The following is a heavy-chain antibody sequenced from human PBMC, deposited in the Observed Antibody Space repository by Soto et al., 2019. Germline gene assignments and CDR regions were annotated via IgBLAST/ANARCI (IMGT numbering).Heavy chain of an antibody. Sequence: PSETLSLTCNVSGDSMDGFYWNWIRQPPGKGLEWIGYISYSGSTNYNPSLKSRVTISIDLSKNQFSLNLTSVTAADTAVYYCARDATLRYWGQGTLVTVSS. CDR2: ISYSGST. D-gene: IGHD2-15*01. J-gene: IGHJ4*02. V-gene: IGHV4-59*01. CDR1: GDSMDGFY. CDR3: ARDATLRY.